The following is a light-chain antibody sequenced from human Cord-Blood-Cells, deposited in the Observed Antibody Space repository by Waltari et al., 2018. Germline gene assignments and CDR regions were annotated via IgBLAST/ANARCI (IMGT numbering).Light chain of an antibody. V-gene: IGLV3-19*01. CDR3: NSRDSSGNHWV. J-gene: IGLJ3*02. CDR2: GKN. Sequence: SSELTQDPAVSVALGQTVRITCQGDSLRSYYASWYQQKPGQAPVLVIYGKNNRRSGIPDRFSGSSSGNTASLTITGAQAEDEADYYCNSRDSSGNHWVFGGGTKLTVL. CDR1: SLRSYY.